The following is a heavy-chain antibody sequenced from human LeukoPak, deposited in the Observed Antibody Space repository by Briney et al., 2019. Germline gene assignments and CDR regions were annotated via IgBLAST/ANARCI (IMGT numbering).Heavy chain of an antibody. CDR3: ARHYGSGSYYPDAFDI. CDR1: GGSISSYY. Sequence: SETLSLTCTVSGGSISSYYWSWIRQPAGKGLEWIGRIYTSGSTNYNPSLKSRVTMSVDTSKNQFSLKLSSVTAADTAVYYCARHYGSGSYYPDAFDIWGQGTMVTVSS. D-gene: IGHD3-10*01. CDR2: IYTSGST. J-gene: IGHJ3*02. V-gene: IGHV4-4*07.